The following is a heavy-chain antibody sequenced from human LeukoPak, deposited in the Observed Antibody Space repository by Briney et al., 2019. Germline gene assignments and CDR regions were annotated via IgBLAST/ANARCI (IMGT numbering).Heavy chain of an antibody. J-gene: IGHJ4*02. D-gene: IGHD5-18*01. CDR3: AREAYSYPDY. CDR2: IIPIFGTA. Sequence: ASVKASCKASGGTFSSYAISWVRQAPGQGLEWMGGIIPIFGTANYAQKFQGRVTITADKSTSTAYMELSSLRSEDTAVYYCAREAYSYPDYWGQGTLVTVSS. V-gene: IGHV1-69*06. CDR1: GGTFSSYA.